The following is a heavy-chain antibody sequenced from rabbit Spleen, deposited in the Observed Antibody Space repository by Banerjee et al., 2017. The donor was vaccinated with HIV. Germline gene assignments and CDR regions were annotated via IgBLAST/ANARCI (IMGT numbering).Heavy chain of an antibody. CDR3: ARDLVAVIGWNFSL. V-gene: IGHV1S45*01. CDR1: GFEFSRFG. Sequence: QEQLVESGGGLVQPGGSLKLSCKASGFEFSRFGVSWVRQAPGKGLEWITCINMVTGRSVYASWAKGRFIMSRTSSTKVTLQMTSLTAADTATYLCARDLVAVIGWNFSLWGPGTLVTVS. CDR2: INMVTGRS. J-gene: IGHJ4*01. D-gene: IGHD1-1*01.